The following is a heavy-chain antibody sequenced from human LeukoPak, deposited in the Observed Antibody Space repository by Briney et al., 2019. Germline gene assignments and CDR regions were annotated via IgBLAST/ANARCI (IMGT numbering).Heavy chain of an antibody. Sequence: PSETLSLTCTVSSGSISSGSYHWTWIRQPAGKGLDWLGRIDSSGSTNYNPSLKSRITISIDTSKNQFSLKLTSVSAADTALYYCARDSTTSWYGQDFWGQGTLVTVSS. CDR2: IDSSGST. D-gene: IGHD1-26*01. CDR3: ARDSTTSWYGQDF. CDR1: SGSISSGSYH. J-gene: IGHJ4*02. V-gene: IGHV4-61*02.